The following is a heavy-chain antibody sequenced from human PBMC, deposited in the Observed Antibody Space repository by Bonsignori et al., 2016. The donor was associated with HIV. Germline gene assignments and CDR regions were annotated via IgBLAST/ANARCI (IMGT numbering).Heavy chain of an antibody. CDR1: GFTFDDYA. CDR2: ISWNSGSI. V-gene: IGHV3-9*01. D-gene: IGHD6-19*01. J-gene: IGHJ4*02. CDR3: AKGLGSGWQHLVDY. Sequence: GGSLRLSCAASGFTFDDYAMHWVRQAPGKGLEWVSGISWNSGSIGYADSVKGRFTISRDNAKNSLYLQMNSLRAEDTALYYCAKGLGSGWQHLVDYWGQGTLVTVSS.